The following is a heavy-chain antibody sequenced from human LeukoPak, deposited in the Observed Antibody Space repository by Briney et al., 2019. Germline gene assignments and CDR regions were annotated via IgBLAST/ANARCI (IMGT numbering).Heavy chain of an antibody. CDR3: ATSEGSTNDGMDV. CDR2: TDYRSKWYN. J-gene: IGHJ6*02. V-gene: IGHV6-1*01. D-gene: IGHD1-1*01. CDR1: GDSVSSNSAA. Sequence: SQTLSLTCAISGDSVSSNSAAWNWIRQSPSRGLECLGRTDYRSKWYNDYSVSVKSRITINPDTSKNQFSLQLNSVTPEDTAVYYCATSEGSTNDGMDVWGQGTTVTVSS.